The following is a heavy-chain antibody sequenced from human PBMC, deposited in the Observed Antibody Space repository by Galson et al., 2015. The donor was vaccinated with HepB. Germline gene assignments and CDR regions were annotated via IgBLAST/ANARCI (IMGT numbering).Heavy chain of an antibody. D-gene: IGHD3-22*01. CDR2: IWYDGSST. CDR1: GFTFNTYG. CDR3: ARAQITMMTGYFDS. J-gene: IGHJ4*02. Sequence: SLRLSCAASGFTFNTYGMHWVRQAPGKGLEWVAGIWYDGSSTYYGESVKGRFTISRDNSKNTLYLQMNTLRAEDTAVYYCARAQITMMTGYFDSWGQGSLVTVSS. V-gene: IGHV3-33*01.